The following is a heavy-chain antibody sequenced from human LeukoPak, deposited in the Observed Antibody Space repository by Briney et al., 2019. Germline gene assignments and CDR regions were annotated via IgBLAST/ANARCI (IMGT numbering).Heavy chain of an antibody. Sequence: ASVKVSCKVSGYTLTELSMHWVRQAPGKGLEWMGGFDPEDGETIYAQKFQGRVTMTEDTSTDTAYMELSSLRSEDTAVYYCATDIYGDYVRDYWGQGTLVTVSS. D-gene: IGHD4-17*01. V-gene: IGHV1-24*01. J-gene: IGHJ4*02. CDR3: ATDIYGDYVRDY. CDR2: FDPEDGET. CDR1: GYTLTELS.